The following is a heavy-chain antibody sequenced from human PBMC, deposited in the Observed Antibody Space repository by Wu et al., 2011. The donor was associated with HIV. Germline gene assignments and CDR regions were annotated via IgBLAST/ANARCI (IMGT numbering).Heavy chain of an antibody. CDR1: GYSFTTAW. V-gene: IGHV5-51*01. Sequence: VQLVQSGAEVKKPSDSLKISCKSSGYSFTTAWIGWVRQMPGKGLEWMGAIFPGDLDYRYKSDTRYNPSFQGQVTLSVDKSLSTAYLQWSSLKASDTAIYYCARLTTKGYSEWGQGTLVSVSS. CDR2: IFPGDLDYRYKSDT. J-gene: IGHJ4*02. D-gene: IGHD2-15*01. CDR3: ARLTTKGYSE.